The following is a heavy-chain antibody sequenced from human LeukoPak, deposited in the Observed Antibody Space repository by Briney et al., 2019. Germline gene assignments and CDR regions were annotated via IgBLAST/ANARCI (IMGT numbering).Heavy chain of an antibody. Sequence: PGGSLRLSCAASGFTFDDYAMHWVRQAPGKGLEWVSGISWNSGSIGYADSVKGRFTISRDNAKNSLYLQMNSLRAEDTALYYCAKDQIPYYYGPLGYWGQGTLVTVSS. CDR2: ISWNSGSI. CDR3: AKDQIPYYYGPLGY. CDR1: GFTFDDYA. V-gene: IGHV3-9*01. D-gene: IGHD3-10*01. J-gene: IGHJ4*02.